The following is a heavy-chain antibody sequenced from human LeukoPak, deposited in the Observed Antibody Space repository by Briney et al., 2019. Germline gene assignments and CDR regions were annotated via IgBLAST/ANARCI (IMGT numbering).Heavy chain of an antibody. J-gene: IGHJ3*02. CDR3: ARTSNAFYS. CDR1: GVSISSASYY. Sequence: KTSETLSLTCAVSGVSISSASYYWNWIRQPAGKGLEWIGRIYTSGSTNYNPSLKSRVTISLDTSKNQFSLKLSSVTAADTAVYYCARTSNAFYSWGQGRMVTVSS. CDR2: IYTSGST. V-gene: IGHV4-61*02.